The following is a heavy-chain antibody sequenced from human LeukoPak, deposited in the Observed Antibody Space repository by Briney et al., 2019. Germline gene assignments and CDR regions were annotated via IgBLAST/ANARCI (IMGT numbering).Heavy chain of an antibody. Sequence: PSETLSLTCTVSGGSISSYYWSWIRQPPGKGLEWIGTIYHNGSTYYNPPLNSRVTISVDTSKNQFSLRLNSVTAADTAVYYCATGGYSSSWYSWGYFDYWGQGTLVAVSS. CDR2: IYHNGST. CDR3: ATGGYSSSWYSWGYFDY. CDR1: GGSISSYY. D-gene: IGHD6-13*01. V-gene: IGHV4-59*04. J-gene: IGHJ4*02.